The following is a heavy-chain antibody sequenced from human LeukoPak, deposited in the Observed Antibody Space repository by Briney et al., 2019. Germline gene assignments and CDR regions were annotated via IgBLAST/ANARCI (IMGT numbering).Heavy chain of an antibody. CDR2: IYYSGTT. Sequence: SQTLSVTWTVSCGSISSGEYCWGWIGQRQRKGLEGVEYIYYSGTTYYNPSLKRRLTISVYTSKNQFSLKLSSVTAADPAVYYCATRYCSGGNCYAGDFQHWGQGTLVTVSS. V-gene: IGHV4-30-4*01. J-gene: IGHJ1*01. CDR1: CGSISSGEYC. D-gene: IGHD2-15*01. CDR3: ATRYCSGGNCYAGDFQH.